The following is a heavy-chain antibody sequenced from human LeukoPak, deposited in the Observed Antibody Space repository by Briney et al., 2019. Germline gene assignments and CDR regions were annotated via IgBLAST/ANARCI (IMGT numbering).Heavy chain of an antibody. CDR3: ANYYGSGNHYYYYYYMDV. Sequence: GGSLRLSCAASGFTLSSYGMHWVRQAPGKGLEWVAFIRYDGSNKYYADSVKGRFTISRDNSKNTLYLQMNSLRAEDTAVYYCANYYGSGNHYYYYYYMDVWGKGTKVTVSS. J-gene: IGHJ6*03. V-gene: IGHV3-30*02. D-gene: IGHD3-10*01. CDR1: GFTLSSYG. CDR2: IRYDGSNK.